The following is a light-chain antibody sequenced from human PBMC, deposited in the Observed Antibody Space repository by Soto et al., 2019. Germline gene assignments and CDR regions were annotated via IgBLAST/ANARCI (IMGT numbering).Light chain of an antibody. J-gene: IGKJ4*01. CDR2: DAS. CDR1: QSVSSY. V-gene: IGKV3-11*01. Sequence: EIVLTQSPATLSLSPGERATLSCRASQSVSSYLAWYQQKPGQAPRLLIYDASNSATGIPARFSGSRSGTDFTLTISSLEPEDCAVYYCQQRSNWPLTFGGGTKVEIK. CDR3: QQRSNWPLT.